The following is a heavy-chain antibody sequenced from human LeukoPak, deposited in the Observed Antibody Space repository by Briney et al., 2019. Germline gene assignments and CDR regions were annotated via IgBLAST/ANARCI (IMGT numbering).Heavy chain of an antibody. J-gene: IGHJ4*02. D-gene: IGHD3-22*01. CDR2: VSSGGNS. CDR3: AKDRYSDNTGHHYENEY. CDR1: GFTFSSYG. Sequence: PGGSLRLSCTASGFTFSSYGMSWVRQAPGKGLDWVSAVSSGGNSNYADSVTGRFTTSRDNSKNTLYLQMNSLRAEDTAVYYCAKDRYSDNTGHHYENEYWGQGTLVTVSS. V-gene: IGHV3-23*01.